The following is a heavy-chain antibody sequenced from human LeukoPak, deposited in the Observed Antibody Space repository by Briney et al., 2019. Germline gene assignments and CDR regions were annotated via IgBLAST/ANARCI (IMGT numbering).Heavy chain of an antibody. V-gene: IGHV4-59*01. J-gene: IGHJ4*02. Sequence: TASETLSLTCIVSGGSISSYYWSWIRQPPGKGLEWSGYIYYTGSTNYNPSLKSRVNISLDTSNNQFSLRLSSVTAADTAVYYCARYDYDWFLDYWGQGTLVTVSS. CDR2: IYYTGST. D-gene: IGHD3-22*01. CDR1: GGSISSYY. CDR3: ARYDYDWFLDY.